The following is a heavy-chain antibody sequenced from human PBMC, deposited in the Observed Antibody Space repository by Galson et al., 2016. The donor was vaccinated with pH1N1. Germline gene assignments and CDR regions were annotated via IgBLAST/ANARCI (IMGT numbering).Heavy chain of an antibody. CDR2: IDPRGGT. Sequence: SVKVSCKASGYIFTGYYIHWVRQAPGQGLEWLGVIDPRGGTTYAQKFHGRVTMTSDTSTNTVSLELSSLKSDDTAVYFCARDLARQHDSWGQGTLVTVSS. V-gene: IGHV1-46*01. CDR3: ARDLARQHDS. CDR1: GYIFTGYY. J-gene: IGHJ4*02.